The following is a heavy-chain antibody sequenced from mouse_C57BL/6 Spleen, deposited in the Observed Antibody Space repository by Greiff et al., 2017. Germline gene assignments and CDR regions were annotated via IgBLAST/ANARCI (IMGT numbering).Heavy chain of an antibody. CDR1: GFTFSDYY. CDR2: INYDGSST. J-gene: IGHJ2*01. Sequence: EVKVVESEGGLVQPGRSMKLSCTASGFTFSDYYMAWVRQVPEKGLEWVANINYDGSSTYYLDSLKSRFIISRDTAKNILYLQMSSLKSEDTATYYCARRENYDYEGFDYWGQGTTLTVSS. D-gene: IGHD2-4*01. CDR3: ARRENYDYEGFDY. V-gene: IGHV5-16*01.